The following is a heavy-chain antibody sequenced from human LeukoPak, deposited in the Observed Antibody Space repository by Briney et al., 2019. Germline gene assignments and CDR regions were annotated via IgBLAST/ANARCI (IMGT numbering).Heavy chain of an antibody. CDR3: AKVSGVFIVGAYDY. CDR1: GFTFSSYG. J-gene: IGHJ4*02. V-gene: IGHV3-30*18. D-gene: IGHD1-26*01. Sequence: GRSLRLSCAASGFTFSSYGMHWVRQAPGKGLEWVAAISYDGSNKYYADSVKGRFTISRDNSKNTLYLQMNSLRAEDTAVYYCAKVSGVFIVGAYDYWGQGTLVTVSS. CDR2: ISYDGSNK.